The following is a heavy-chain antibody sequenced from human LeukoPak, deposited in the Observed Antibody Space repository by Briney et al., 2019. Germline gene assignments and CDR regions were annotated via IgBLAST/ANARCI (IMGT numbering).Heavy chain of an antibody. V-gene: IGHV3-30*02. CDR3: ARAVTSRSYFDL. CDR2: IQSDGSTN. D-gene: IGHD1-14*01. Sequence: GGSLRLSCAASGFPFSAFGIHWVRHAPGKGQEWVAFIQSDGSTNNYADSLMGRFTVSRDNPANMVHLQINSIRPEDTAVFYCARAVTSRSYFDLWGRGRLVTVSS. J-gene: IGHJ2*01. CDR1: GFPFSAFG.